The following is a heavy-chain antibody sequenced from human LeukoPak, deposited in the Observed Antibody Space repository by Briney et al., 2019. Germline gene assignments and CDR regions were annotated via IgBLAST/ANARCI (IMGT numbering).Heavy chain of an antibody. Sequence: PGGSLRPSCAASGFTFSSYAMSWVRQAPGKGLEWVSAISGSGGSTYYADSVKGRFTISRDNSKNTLYLQMNSLRAEDTAVYYCAKTLRDIVVVPDAAFDYWGQRTLVTVSS. CDR2: ISGSGGST. CDR3: AKTLRDIVVVPDAAFDY. J-gene: IGHJ4*02. CDR1: GFTFSSYA. V-gene: IGHV3-23*01. D-gene: IGHD2-2*01.